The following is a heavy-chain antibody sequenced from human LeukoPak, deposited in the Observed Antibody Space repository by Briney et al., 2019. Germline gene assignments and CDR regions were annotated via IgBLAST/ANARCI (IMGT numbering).Heavy chain of an antibody. CDR2: ISGSGGST. Sequence: GGSLRLSCAASGFTFSSYATSWVRQAPGKGLEWVSAISGSGGSTYYADSVKGRFTISRDNSKNTLYLQMNSLRAEDTAVYYCAKDYYDSSGYFDYWGQGTLVTVSS. V-gene: IGHV3-23*01. CDR1: GFTFSSYA. D-gene: IGHD3-22*01. CDR3: AKDYYDSSGYFDY. J-gene: IGHJ4*02.